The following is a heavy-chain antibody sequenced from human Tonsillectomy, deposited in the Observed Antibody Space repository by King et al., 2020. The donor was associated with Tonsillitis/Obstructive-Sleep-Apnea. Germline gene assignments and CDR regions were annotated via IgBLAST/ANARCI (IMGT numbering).Heavy chain of an antibody. CDR3: ARDDVVPAATGYLAS. D-gene: IGHD2-15*01. Sequence: QLVQSGAEVKKPGSSVKVSCKASGASFTNYPITWVRQAPGQGLEWMGGIVPISGTTDNAQKFQDRVTITADESTGTVFMELSSLTSDDTAIYYCARDDVVPAATGYLASWGQGTLVTVSS. CDR2: IVPISGTT. V-gene: IGHV1-69*12. CDR1: GASFTNYP. J-gene: IGHJ4*02.